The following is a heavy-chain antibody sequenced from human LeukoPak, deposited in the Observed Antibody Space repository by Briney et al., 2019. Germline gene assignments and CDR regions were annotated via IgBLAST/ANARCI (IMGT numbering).Heavy chain of an antibody. J-gene: IGHJ6*03. V-gene: IGHV1-8*03. CDR3: ARSARHTYDFWSGYWTHYYYYYMDV. D-gene: IGHD3-3*01. Sequence: ASVNVSCKASGYTFTSYDINWVRQATGQGLEWMGWMNPNSGNTGYAQKFQGRVTITRNTSISTAYMELSSLRSEDTAVYYCARSARHTYDFWSGYWTHYYYYYMDVWGKGTTVTVSS. CDR2: MNPNSGNT. CDR1: GYTFTSYD.